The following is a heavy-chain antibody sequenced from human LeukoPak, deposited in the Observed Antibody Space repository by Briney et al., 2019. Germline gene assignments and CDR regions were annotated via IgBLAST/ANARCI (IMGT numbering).Heavy chain of an antibody. V-gene: IGHV3-23*01. J-gene: IGHJ4*02. CDR1: GFTFSSYA. Sequence: PGGSLRLSCSASGFTFSSYAMSWVRQAPGKGLEWVSAIIGSGGSTYYADSVKGRFTISRDNSKNTLYLQMNSLRAEDTAVYYCAKDGLTGDSSSGSFDYWGQGTLVTVSS. CDR3: AKDGLTGDSSSGSFDY. D-gene: IGHD6-13*01. CDR2: IIGSGGST.